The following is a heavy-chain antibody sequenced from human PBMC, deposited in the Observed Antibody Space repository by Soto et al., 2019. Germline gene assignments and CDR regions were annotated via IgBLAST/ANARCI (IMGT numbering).Heavy chain of an antibody. D-gene: IGHD6-19*01. CDR2: ISGGGGNS. J-gene: IGHJ4*02. Sequence: GGSLRLSCAASGFNFGDYTMAWVRQAPGKGLVWISTISGGGGNSYYADVVKGRFTITRDNSKNTLYLQMNSLKGEDTALYFCAKETFGVGWTLDFWGQGTLVTVSS. CDR1: GFNFGDYT. CDR3: AKETFGVGWTLDF. V-gene: IGHV3-23*01.